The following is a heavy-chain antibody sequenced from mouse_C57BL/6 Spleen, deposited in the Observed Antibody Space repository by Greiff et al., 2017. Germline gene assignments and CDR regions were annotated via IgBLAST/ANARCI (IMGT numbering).Heavy chain of an antibody. V-gene: IGHV1-42*01. Sequence: EVQLQESGPELVKPGASVKISCKASGYSFTGYYMNWVKQSPEKSLEWIGEINPSTGGTTYNQKFKAKATLTVDKSSSTAYMQLKSLTSEDSAVYYCARWAYYDYDGYYFDDWGQGTTLTVSS. CDR3: ARWAYYDYDGYYFDD. D-gene: IGHD2-4*01. J-gene: IGHJ2*01. CDR1: GYSFTGYY. CDR2: INPSTGGT.